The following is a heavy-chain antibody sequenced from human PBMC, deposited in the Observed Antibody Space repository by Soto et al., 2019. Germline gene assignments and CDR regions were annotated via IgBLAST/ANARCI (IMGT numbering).Heavy chain of an antibody. CDR1: GGSISSSGYY. CDR3: ARHYYDSSGYPAPYYHGMDV. Sequence: SETLSLTCTASGGSISSSGYYWGWIRQSPGKGLEWIGTIFYSGTTYYNPSLESRITISQDTSNNQFSLKLTSVTAADTAVYYCARHYYDSSGYPAPYYHGMDVWGQGTTVTAP. D-gene: IGHD3-22*01. J-gene: IGHJ6*02. CDR2: IFYSGTT. V-gene: IGHV4-39*01.